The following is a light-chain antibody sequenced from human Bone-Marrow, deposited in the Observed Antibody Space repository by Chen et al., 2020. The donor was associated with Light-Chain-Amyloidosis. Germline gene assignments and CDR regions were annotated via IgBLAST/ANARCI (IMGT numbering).Light chain of an antibody. CDR2: DVT. CDR3: YSYVGSSTYV. V-gene: IGLV2-23*02. CDR1: SSDVGGYNL. J-gene: IGLJ1*01. Sequence: QSALTQPASVSGSPGQSITISCTGTSSDVGGYNLVSWYQQHPGKAPKLMIYDVTQRPSGVSNPFSGSKSCNTASLTISGLQAEDEADYYCYSYVGSSTYVFGSGTKVTVL.